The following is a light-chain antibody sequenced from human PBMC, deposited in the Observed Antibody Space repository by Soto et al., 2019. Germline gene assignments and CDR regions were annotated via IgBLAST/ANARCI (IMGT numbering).Light chain of an antibody. J-gene: IGKJ1*01. Sequence: DIQMTQSPSTLSASVGDRVTITCRASQSIGTWLAWYQQKPGKAPKLLIYKASSLESGVPSRFSGSGSGTEFTLTISSLQPDDFATHYCQQYNTYTRTFGQGTKVEIK. CDR2: KAS. CDR3: QQYNTYTRT. CDR1: QSIGTW. V-gene: IGKV1-5*03.